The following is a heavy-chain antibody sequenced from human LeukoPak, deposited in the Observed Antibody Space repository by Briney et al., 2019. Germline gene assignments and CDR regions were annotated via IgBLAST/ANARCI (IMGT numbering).Heavy chain of an antibody. CDR2: IIPIFGTA. J-gene: IGHJ5*02. CDR1: GGTFSSYA. V-gene: IGHV1-69*05. CDR3: ARDKGQWELHNWFDP. Sequence: GASVKVSCKASGGTFSSYAISWVRQAPGQGLEWMGGIIPIFGTANYAQKFQGRVTITTDESTSTAYMELSSLRSEDTAVYYCARDKGQWELHNWFDPWGQGTLVTVSS. D-gene: IGHD1-26*01.